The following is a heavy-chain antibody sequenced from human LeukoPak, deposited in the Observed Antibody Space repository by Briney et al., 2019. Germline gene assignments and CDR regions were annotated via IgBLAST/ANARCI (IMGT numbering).Heavy chain of an antibody. Sequence: SETLSLTCTVSGGSISSYYWSWIRQPPGKGLEWIGSIFYDGSSDYNPSLKSRVSISVDTSKNKFSLKVNSVTAADTAVYFCARYHGSGRDADYWGQGTLVTVSS. CDR3: ARYHGSGRDADY. CDR1: GGSISSYY. J-gene: IGHJ4*02. V-gene: IGHV4-59*05. D-gene: IGHD3-10*01. CDR2: IFYDGSS.